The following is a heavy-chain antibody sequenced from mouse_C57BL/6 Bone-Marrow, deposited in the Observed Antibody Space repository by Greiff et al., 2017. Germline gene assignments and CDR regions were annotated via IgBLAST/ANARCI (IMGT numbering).Heavy chain of an antibody. J-gene: IGHJ4*01. CDR1: GFTFTSYG. CDR3: ARNDYYGSSYPYYAMDY. V-gene: IGHV5-6*01. CDR2: ISSGGSYT. D-gene: IGHD1-1*01. Sequence: EVHLVQPGADLVKPGGSLKLSCAASGFTFTSYGMSWVRQTPDKRLEWVATISSGGSYTNYPDSVKGRFTMSRDNAKNTLYLQMSSLKSEDTAMYYCARNDYYGSSYPYYAMDYWGQGTSVTVPS.